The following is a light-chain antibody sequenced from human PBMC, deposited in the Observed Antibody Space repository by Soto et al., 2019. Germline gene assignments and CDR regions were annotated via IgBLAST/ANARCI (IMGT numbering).Light chain of an antibody. J-gene: IGKJ5*01. CDR2: DAA. CDR3: QQYSKSPIT. CDR1: QSVSGW. Sequence: DIRITQSPSSLSASVGDTVTITCRASQSVSGWLAWYQQKPGEAPKLLIYDAAALPRGVPSRFSGSGSGTDFTLTISRVEPEDVAIYYCQQYSKSPITFGQGTRLEIK. V-gene: IGKV1-5*01.